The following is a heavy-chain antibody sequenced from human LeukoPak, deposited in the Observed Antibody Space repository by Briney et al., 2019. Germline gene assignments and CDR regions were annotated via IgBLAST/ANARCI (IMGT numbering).Heavy chain of an antibody. Sequence: PGGSLTLSCAASGFTFSTYGMHWVRQAPGKGLEWVAFIWNDGSNQNYVDSVKGRFTISRDNSKNTLYLQMNSLRAEDTAVYYCAKSGRNWAYLEYWGQGTLVTVSS. CDR3: AKSGRNWAYLEY. J-gene: IGHJ4*02. D-gene: IGHD7-27*01. V-gene: IGHV3-30*02. CDR1: GFTFSTYG. CDR2: IWNDGSNQ.